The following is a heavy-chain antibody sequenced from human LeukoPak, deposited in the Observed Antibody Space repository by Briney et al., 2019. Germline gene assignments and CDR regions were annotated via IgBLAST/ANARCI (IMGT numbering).Heavy chain of an antibody. CDR2: ISNNGYTT. Sequence: PGGSLRLSCAASGFTFSSYALHWVRRAPGKGLEYVSAISNNGYTTYYANSVKGRFTISRDNSKNTLYLQMGSLRPEDMAVYYCARDSMRGSSWGNWYFDLWGRGTLVTVSS. V-gene: IGHV3-64*01. D-gene: IGHD6-13*01. CDR3: ARDSMRGSSWGNWYFDL. CDR1: GFTFSSYA. J-gene: IGHJ2*01.